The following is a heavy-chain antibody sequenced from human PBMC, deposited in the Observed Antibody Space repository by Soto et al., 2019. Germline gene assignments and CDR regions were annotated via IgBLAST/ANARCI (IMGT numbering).Heavy chain of an antibody. D-gene: IGHD2-2*01. Sequence: EVQLVESGGGLVQPGGSLRLSCAASGFTVSSNYMNWVRQAPGKGLEWVSVIYSGGRTYYADSVKGRFTISRDNSKNTLYLQMNSLRVEDTAVYYCARNRGDQLLTSGWFDPWGQGTLVTVSS. V-gene: IGHV3-66*01. CDR3: ARNRGDQLLTSGWFDP. CDR1: GFTVSSNY. J-gene: IGHJ5*02. CDR2: IYSGGRT.